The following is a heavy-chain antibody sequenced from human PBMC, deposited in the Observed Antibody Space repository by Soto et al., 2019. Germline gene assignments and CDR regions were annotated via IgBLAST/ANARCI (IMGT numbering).Heavy chain of an antibody. V-gene: IGHV1-2*02. D-gene: IGHD6-13*01. CDR1: GHTFTGYY. J-gene: IGHJ5*02. CDR3: ARGEVAAAGTFWFDP. Sequence: ASVKVSCKASGHTFTGYYMHWVRQAPGQGLEWMGWINPNSGGTNYAQKFQGRVTMTRDTSISTAYMELSRLRSDDTAVYYCARGEVAAAGTFWFDPWGQGTLVTVSS. CDR2: INPNSGGT.